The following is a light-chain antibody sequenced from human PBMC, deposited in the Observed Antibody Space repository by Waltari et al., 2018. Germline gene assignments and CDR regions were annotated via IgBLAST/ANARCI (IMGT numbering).Light chain of an antibody. V-gene: IGKV3-20*01. CDR2: GAS. CDR1: QSVSRS. J-gene: IGKJ1*01. Sequence: EIVLTQSPGTLSLSPGERATLSCRASQSVSRSLAWYQQKPGQAPRLLIYGASSRATGVPDRSSGSGSGTDFSLTISRLEPEDFAVYYCQHYVRLPVSFGQGTKVEIK. CDR3: QHYVRLPVS.